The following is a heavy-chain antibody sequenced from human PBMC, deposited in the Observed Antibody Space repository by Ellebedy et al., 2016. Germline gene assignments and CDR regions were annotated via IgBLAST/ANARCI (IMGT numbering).Heavy chain of an antibody. CDR1: GGSISSSSYY. V-gene: IGHV4-39*07. J-gene: IGHJ5*02. D-gene: IGHD6-13*01. CDR2: IYYSGST. CDR3: ARDAIAASGGWFNP. Sequence: SETLSLXXTVSGGSISSSSYYWGWIRQPPGKGLEWIGSIYYSGSTYYNPSLKSRVTISVDTSKNQFSLKLSSVTAADTAVYYCARDAIAASGGWFNPWGQGTLVTVSS.